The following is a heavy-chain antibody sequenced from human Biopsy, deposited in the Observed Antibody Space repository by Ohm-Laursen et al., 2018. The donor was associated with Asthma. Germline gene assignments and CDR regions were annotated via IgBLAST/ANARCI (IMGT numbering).Heavy chain of an antibody. Sequence: KVSCKAPGGTFSNFAISWVRQAPGQGLEWLGGIMTVFGTTNYAQKFQGRVTITADESTSTAYMEVTSLRSEDTAIYYCVRCQVGYSSGWSLLLKKIYYSGMDVWGQGTAVTVSS. J-gene: IGHJ6*02. CDR3: VRCQVGYSSGWSLLLKKIYYSGMDV. D-gene: IGHD6-19*01. V-gene: IGHV1-69*01. CDR1: GGTFSNFA. CDR2: IMTVFGTT.